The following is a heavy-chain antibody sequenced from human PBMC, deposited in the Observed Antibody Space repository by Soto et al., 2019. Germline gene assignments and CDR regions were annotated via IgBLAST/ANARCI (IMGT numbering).Heavy chain of an antibody. V-gene: IGHV1-69*12. Sequence: QVQLVQSGAEVKKPGSPVKVSCKASGGTFSSYAISWVRQAPGQGLEWMGGIIPIFGTANYAQKFQGRVTITADESTCTAYMELRSLRSEDTAVYYCAREDGYTVGAFGIWGQGRMVTVSS. CDR2: IIPIFGTA. J-gene: IGHJ3*02. D-gene: IGHD5-12*01. CDR1: GGTFSSYA. CDR3: AREDGYTVGAFGI.